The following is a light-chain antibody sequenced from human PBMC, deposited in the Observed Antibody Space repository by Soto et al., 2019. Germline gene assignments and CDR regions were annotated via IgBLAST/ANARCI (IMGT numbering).Light chain of an antibody. CDR1: QSVLYSSNNKNY. V-gene: IGKV4-1*01. J-gene: IGKJ2*01. CDR3: QQYYGAPYN. Sequence: DIVMTQSPDSLAVSLGERATINCKSSQSVLYSSNNKNYLGWYKQKPGQPPKLIIYWASTRESGVPDRFSGSGSGTDFTLTISSLQAEDVAVYYCQQYYGAPYNFGQGTKLEIK. CDR2: WAS.